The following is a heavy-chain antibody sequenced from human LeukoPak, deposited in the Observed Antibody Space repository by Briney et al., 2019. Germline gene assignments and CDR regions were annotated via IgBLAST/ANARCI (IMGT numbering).Heavy chain of an antibody. Sequence: SETLSLTCAVYGGSFSGYYWSWIRQPPGKGLEWIGEINHSGSTNYNPSLKSRVTISVDTSKNQFSLKLSSVTAADTAVYYCARVDGSGSFHYYYYYGMDVWGKGTMVTASS. D-gene: IGHD3-10*01. CDR2: INHSGST. CDR3: ARVDGSGSFHYYYYYGMDV. V-gene: IGHV4-34*01. CDR1: GGSFSGYY. J-gene: IGHJ6*04.